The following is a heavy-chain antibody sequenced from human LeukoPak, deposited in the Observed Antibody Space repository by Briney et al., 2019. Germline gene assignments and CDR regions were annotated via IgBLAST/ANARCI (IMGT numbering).Heavy chain of an antibody. V-gene: IGHV4-4*02. Sequence: PSGTLSLTCAVSGGSISSSNWWSWVRQPPGKGLEWIGEIYHSGNTNYNPSLKSRVTILEDKSKNQFSLKLSSVTAADTAVYYCARSFTYYDNSETVNWFDPWGQGTLVTVSS. D-gene: IGHD3-3*01. CDR2: IYHSGNT. CDR3: ARSFTYYDNSETVNWFDP. CDR1: GGSISSSNW. J-gene: IGHJ5*02.